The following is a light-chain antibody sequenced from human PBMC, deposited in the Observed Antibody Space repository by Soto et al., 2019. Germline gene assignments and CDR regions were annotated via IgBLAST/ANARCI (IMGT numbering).Light chain of an antibody. J-gene: IGKJ2*01. CDR3: QQYKSYCFT. V-gene: IGKV1-5*03. CDR2: KAS. CDR1: QSISNW. Sequence: DIQMTQSPSTLSASVGDRVTITCRASQSISNWLAWYQQRPGKAPKLLIYKASSLESGVTSRFSGSGSGTEFTLTISSLQPDDFATDYCQQYKSYCFTFGQGNRLEIK.